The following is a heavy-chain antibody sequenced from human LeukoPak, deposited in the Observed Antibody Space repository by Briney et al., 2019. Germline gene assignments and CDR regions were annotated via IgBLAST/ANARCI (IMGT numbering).Heavy chain of an antibody. CDR2: IYYTGST. D-gene: IGHD1-26*01. Sequence: SETLSLTCSVSGASISGGTYYWGWIPQPPGNGLEWIGSIYYTGSTYDNPSLKSRVTISVDTSKNQFSLKLSSVTAADTAVYYCARRGGSSRAFDYWGQGTLVTVSS. CDR3: ARRGGSSRAFDY. J-gene: IGHJ4*02. CDR1: GASISGGTYY. V-gene: IGHV4-39*01.